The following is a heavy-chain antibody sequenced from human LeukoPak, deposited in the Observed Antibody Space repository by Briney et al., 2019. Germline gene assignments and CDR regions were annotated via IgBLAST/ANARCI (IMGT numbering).Heavy chain of an antibody. Sequence: SETLSLTCTVSGYSISSGYYWGWIRQPPGKGLEWIGSIYHSGSTYYNPSLKSRVTISVGTSKNQFSLKLTSVTAADTAVYYCARDFWTGCHDYWGQGTLVTVSS. D-gene: IGHD3/OR15-3a*01. CDR3: ARDFWTGCHDY. V-gene: IGHV4-38-2*02. CDR2: IYHSGST. CDR1: GYSISSGYY. J-gene: IGHJ4*02.